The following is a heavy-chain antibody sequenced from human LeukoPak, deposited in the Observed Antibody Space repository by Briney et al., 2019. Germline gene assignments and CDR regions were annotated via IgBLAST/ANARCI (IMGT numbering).Heavy chain of an antibody. V-gene: IGHV3-30*18. D-gene: IGHD4-17*01. CDR1: GFSFNNAW. CDR2: ISYDGSNK. Sequence: GGSLRLSCTPSGTASGFSFNNAWMNWVRQAPGKGLEWVAVISYDGSNKYYANSVKGRFTISRDNSKNTLYLQMNSLRAEDTAVYYCAKDRSGATVTTLYSGMDVWGHGTTVTVSS. J-gene: IGHJ6*02. CDR3: AKDRSGATVTTLYSGMDV.